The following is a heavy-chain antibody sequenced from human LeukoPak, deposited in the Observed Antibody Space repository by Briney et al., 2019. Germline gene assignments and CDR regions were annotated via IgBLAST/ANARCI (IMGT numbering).Heavy chain of an antibody. D-gene: IGHD1-7*01. Sequence: PGGSLRLSCAASGFTFSSYVMHWVRQAPGKGLEYVSAIYSNGGSTYYANSVKGRFTISRDNSKNTLYLQMGSLRAEDMAVYYCARSLGITGTTGGYFDYWGQGTLVTVSS. CDR1: GFTFSSYV. CDR2: IYSNGGST. V-gene: IGHV3-64*01. CDR3: ARSLGITGTTGGYFDY. J-gene: IGHJ4*02.